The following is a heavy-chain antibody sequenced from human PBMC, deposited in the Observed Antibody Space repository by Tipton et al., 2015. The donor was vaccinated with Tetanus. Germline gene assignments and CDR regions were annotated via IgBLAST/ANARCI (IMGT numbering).Heavy chain of an antibody. CDR3: ARDHGITWGGMGYYYGMDV. Sequence: TLSLTCAVSGVSMRNGGYYWSWIRQPPGKGLESIGYIYYSGSTYYNPSLKSRVTISVDTSKNQFSLRLSSVTAADTAVYYCARDHGITWGGMGYYYGMDVWGQGTTVTVSS. CDR2: IYYSGST. D-gene: IGHD3-16*01. CDR1: GVSMRNGGYY. V-gene: IGHV4-30-4*01. J-gene: IGHJ6*02.